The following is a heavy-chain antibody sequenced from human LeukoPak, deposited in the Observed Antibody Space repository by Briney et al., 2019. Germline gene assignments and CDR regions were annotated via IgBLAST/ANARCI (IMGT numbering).Heavy chain of an antibody. J-gene: IGHJ3*02. CDR2: IYYGGST. V-gene: IGHV4-31*03. D-gene: IGHD6-19*01. Sequence: SETLSLTCTVSGGSISSGGYYWSWIRQHPGKGLEWIGYIYYGGSTYYNPSLKSRVTISVDTSKNQFSLKLSSVTAADTAVYYCARGYKLSSGWPNDAFDIWGQGTMVTVSS. CDR3: ARGYKLSSGWPNDAFDI. CDR1: GGSISSGGYY.